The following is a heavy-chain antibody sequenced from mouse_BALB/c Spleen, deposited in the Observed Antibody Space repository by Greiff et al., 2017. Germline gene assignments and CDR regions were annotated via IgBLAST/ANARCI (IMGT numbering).Heavy chain of an antibody. D-gene: IGHD1-1*01. CDR3: ARVLYYGTGFAY. Sequence: QVQLKESGPGLVAPSQSLSITCTVSGFSLTSYGVHWVRQPPGKGLEWLGVIWAGGSTNYNSALMSRLSISKDNSKSQVFLKMNSLQTDDTAMYYCARVLYYGTGFAYWGQGTLVTVSA. CDR1: GFSLTSYG. CDR2: IWAGGST. V-gene: IGHV2-9*02. J-gene: IGHJ3*01.